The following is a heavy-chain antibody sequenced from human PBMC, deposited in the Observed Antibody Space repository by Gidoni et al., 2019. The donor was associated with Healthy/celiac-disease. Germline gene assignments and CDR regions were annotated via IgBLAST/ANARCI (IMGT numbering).Heavy chain of an antibody. CDR2: IIPIFGKA. CDR3: ARSLTYSSSWYVRSSYYYYGMDV. J-gene: IGHJ6*02. D-gene: IGHD6-13*01. CDR1: GGTFSSYA. Sequence: HVQLVQSGAEVKKPGSSLKVSFKASGGTFSSYAISWVPQAPGQGLEWMGGIIPIFGKANDAQKFQGRVTITADEYTSTAYMELSSLRSEDTAVYYCARSLTYSSSWYVRSSYYYYGMDVWGQGTTVTVSS. V-gene: IGHV1-69*12.